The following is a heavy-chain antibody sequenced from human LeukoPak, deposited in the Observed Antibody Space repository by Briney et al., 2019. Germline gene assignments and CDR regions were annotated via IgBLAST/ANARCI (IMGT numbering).Heavy chain of an antibody. V-gene: IGHV3-72*01. CDR3: ARIMRVDYGTYYFDY. D-gene: IGHD4/OR15-4a*01. Sequence: GGCLRLSCAASVFTFSDHYIDCVRQAPGKGLEWVCRARNRANGYTTQYAASVKGRFTISRDDSENTVYLQMNSLKTEDTAVYFCARIMRVDYGTYYFDYWGQGTLVTVSS. CDR1: VFTFSDHY. CDR2: ARNRANGYTT. J-gene: IGHJ4*02.